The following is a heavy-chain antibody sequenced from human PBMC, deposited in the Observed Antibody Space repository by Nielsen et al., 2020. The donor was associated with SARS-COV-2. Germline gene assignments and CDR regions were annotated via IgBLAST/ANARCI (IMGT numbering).Heavy chain of an antibody. D-gene: IGHD4-23*01. CDR3: AREADGGNSDY. CDR2: IYYSGST. Sequence: GSLRLSCTVSGGSISSYYWSWIRQPPGKGLEWIGYIYYSGSTNYNPPLKSRVTISVDTSKNQFSLKLSSVTAADTAVYYCAREADGGNSDYWGQGTLVTVSS. CDR1: GGSISSYY. J-gene: IGHJ4*02. V-gene: IGHV4-59*01.